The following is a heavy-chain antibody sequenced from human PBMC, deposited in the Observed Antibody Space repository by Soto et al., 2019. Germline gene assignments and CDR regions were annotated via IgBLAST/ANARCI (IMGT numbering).Heavy chain of an antibody. CDR2: LIPIFGTA. J-gene: IGHJ6*02. Sequence: QVQLVQSGAEVKKPGSSVKVSCTASGGTFSSYAISWVRQAPGQGLEWMGGLIPIFGTADYAQKFQGRVTITADESTSTAYMELSSLRSDDTAVYYCATHTVVTPGNYYSGMDVWGQGTTVTVSS. V-gene: IGHV1-69*12. CDR3: ATHTVVTPGNYYSGMDV. D-gene: IGHD4-4*01. CDR1: GGTFSSYA.